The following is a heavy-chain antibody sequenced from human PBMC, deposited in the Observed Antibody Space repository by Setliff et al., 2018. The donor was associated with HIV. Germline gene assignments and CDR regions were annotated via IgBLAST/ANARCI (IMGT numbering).Heavy chain of an antibody. CDR2: INSDGSRT. CDR3: ARSARWVSKPFDY. D-gene: IGHD2-15*01. Sequence: PGGSLRLSCAASGFTFSNYWMYWVRQPPGKGLVWISRINSDGSRTTYADSVKGRFTISRDNAKNTLFLQMSSLRDEDTAVYYCARSARWVSKPFDYWGQGTVVTVSS. J-gene: IGHJ4*02. CDR1: GFTFSNYW. V-gene: IGHV3-74*01.